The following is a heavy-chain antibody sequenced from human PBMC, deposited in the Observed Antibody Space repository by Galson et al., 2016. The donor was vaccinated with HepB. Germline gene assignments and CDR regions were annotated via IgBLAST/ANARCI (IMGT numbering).Heavy chain of an antibody. D-gene: IGHD3-16*01. CDR1: GYTFTGYH. CDR2: MNPNSGGT. V-gene: IGHV1-2*04. J-gene: IGHJ6*02. CDR3: ARMAGAYMIMFGAGGWDGMDV. Sequence: SVKVSCKASGYTFTGYHIHWVRQAPGQGLEWMGWMNPNSGGTHYAQKFQGSVTMTRDTSISTAYMELSSLRSEDTAVYYCARMAGAYMIMFGAGGWDGMDVWGQGTTVTVSS.